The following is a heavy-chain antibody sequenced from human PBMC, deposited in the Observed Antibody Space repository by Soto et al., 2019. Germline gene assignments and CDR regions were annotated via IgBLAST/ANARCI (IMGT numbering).Heavy chain of an antibody. CDR2: TYYRSKWYN. D-gene: IGHD2-2*01. J-gene: IGHJ6*01. CDR3: ARVLIVVVQAGAQYYYYGMDV. CDR1: GDSVSSNIAA. V-gene: IGHV6-1*01. Sequence: SQTLSLTCAISGDSVSSNIAAWDWIRQSPSRGSEWPGRTYYRSKWYNDYAVSVKSRITINPDTSKKQFSLQLNSVTPEDTAVYYCARVLIVVVQAGAQYYYYGMDVWGQGTTVTVSS.